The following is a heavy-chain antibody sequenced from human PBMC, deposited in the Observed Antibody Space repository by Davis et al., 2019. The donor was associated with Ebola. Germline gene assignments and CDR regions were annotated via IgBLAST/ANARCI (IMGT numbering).Heavy chain of an antibody. CDR2: IYYSRST. D-gene: IGHD3-16*01. Sequence: SETLSLTCTVSGGSISSYYWSWIRQPPGKGLEWIGYIYYSRSTNYNPSLKSRVTISVDTSKNQFSLKLSSVTAADTAVYYCARHWAPGYGMDVWGQGTTVTVSS. CDR1: GGSISSYY. CDR3: ARHWAPGYGMDV. V-gene: IGHV4-59*08. J-gene: IGHJ6*02.